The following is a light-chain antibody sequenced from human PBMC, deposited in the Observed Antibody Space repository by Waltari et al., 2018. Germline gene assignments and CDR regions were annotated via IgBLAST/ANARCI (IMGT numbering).Light chain of an antibody. V-gene: IGKV1-6*02. CDR1: QGIRNN. Sequence: AIQMTQSPSSLSASVGDRVTITCRASQGIRNNLAWFQHKPGSAPKLLIYGASSPQSGVPSRFSGSGSGTDYTLTITSLQHEDIATYYCLQDYNYPYTFGQGTKLEIK. CDR3: LQDYNYPYT. J-gene: IGKJ2*01. CDR2: GAS.